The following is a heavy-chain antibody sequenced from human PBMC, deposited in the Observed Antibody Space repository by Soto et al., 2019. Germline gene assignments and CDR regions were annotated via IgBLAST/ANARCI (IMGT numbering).Heavy chain of an antibody. Sequence: SETLSLTCAVYGGSISSGGYYWTWIRQPPGKGLEWIGEINHSGSTNYNPSLKSRVTISVDTSKNQFSLKLSSVTAADTAVYYCARGLRLYYDSSGYYPYFDYWGQGTLVTVSS. V-gene: IGHV4-34*01. CDR2: INHSGST. CDR3: ARGLRLYYDSSGYYPYFDY. J-gene: IGHJ4*02. CDR1: GGSISSGGYY. D-gene: IGHD3-22*01.